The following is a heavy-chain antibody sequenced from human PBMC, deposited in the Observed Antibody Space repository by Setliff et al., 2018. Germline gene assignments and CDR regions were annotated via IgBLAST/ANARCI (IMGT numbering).Heavy chain of an antibody. CDR3: ARHPDFLQYSFDL. CDR1: GDSISSGNW. D-gene: IGHD5-12*01. V-gene: IGHV4-4*02. J-gene: IGHJ2*01. Sequence: ASETLSLTCAVSGDSISSGNWWSWVRQPPGKGLEWIGSIYYSGSTYYNPSLTSRVTISVDTSTNQFSLKLSSMTAADTALYYCARHPDFLQYSFDLWGRGTLVTVSS. CDR2: IYYSGST.